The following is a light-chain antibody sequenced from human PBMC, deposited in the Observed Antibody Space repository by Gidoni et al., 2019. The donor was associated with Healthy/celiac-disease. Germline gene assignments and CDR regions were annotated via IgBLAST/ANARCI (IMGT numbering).Light chain of an antibody. CDR2: GAS. V-gene: IGKV1-39*01. CDR3: QQSYNSPRT. J-gene: IGKJ2*01. Sequence: DIQMTQSPSSLSESVGDRVTITCRASQSISSYLNWYQQKPGKAPRLLIYGASSLESGIPPRFSGSGSGTDFTLTISSLQPEDFATYYCQQSYNSPRTFGQGTKLEIK. CDR1: QSISSY.